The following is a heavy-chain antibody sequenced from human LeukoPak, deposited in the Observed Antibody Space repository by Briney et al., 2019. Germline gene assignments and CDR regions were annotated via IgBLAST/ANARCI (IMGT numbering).Heavy chain of an antibody. CDR2: ISTYNGNT. Sequence: GASVKVSCKASGYTFTSYGISWVRQAPGQGLEWMGWISTYNGNTNYAQKLQGRVTMTTDTSTSTAYMELRSLRHDDTAVYYCARDHDYVWGSYRYTKYFEYWGQGTLVTVSS. V-gene: IGHV1-18*01. CDR3: ARDHDYVWGSYRYTKYFEY. J-gene: IGHJ4*02. D-gene: IGHD3-16*02. CDR1: GYTFTSYG.